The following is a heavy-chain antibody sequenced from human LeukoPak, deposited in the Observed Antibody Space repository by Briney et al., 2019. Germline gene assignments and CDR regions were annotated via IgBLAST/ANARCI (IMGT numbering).Heavy chain of an antibody. CDR3: ADVGASGYDPFDY. CDR2: IYYSGST. D-gene: IGHD5-12*01. Sequence: PSETLSLTCTVSGGSISSSSYYWGWIRQPPGKGLEWIGSIYYSGSTYYNPSLKSRVTISVDTSKNQFSLKLSSVTAADTAVYYCADVGASGYDPFDYWGQGTLVTVSS. CDR1: GGSISSSSYY. V-gene: IGHV4-39*07. J-gene: IGHJ4*02.